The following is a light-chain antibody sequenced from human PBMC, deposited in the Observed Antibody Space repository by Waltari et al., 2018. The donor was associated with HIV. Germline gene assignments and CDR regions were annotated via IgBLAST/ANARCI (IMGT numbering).Light chain of an antibody. Sequence: QSVLTQPPSVSAAPRQKVTISCSGSSSNIGNNYVSWYQQLPGTAPKLLIYDNYNRPSGIPDRFSGSKSGTSATLGITGLQTGDEADYYCATWDRSLSRVIFGGGTRLTVL. V-gene: IGLV1-51*01. J-gene: IGLJ2*01. CDR3: ATWDRSLSRVI. CDR1: SSNIGNNY. CDR2: DNY.